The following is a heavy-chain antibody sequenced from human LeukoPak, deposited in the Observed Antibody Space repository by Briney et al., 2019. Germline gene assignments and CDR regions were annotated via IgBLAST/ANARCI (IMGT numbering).Heavy chain of an antibody. CDR3: ARGAPLYYDSSGYGIDY. CDR1: GYTFTSYD. Sequence: ASVKVSCKASGYTFTSYDINWVRQATGQGLEWMGWMNPNSGNTGYAQKLQGRVTMTRNTSISTAYMELSSLRSEDTAVYYCARGAPLYYDSSGYGIDYWGQGTLVTVSS. J-gene: IGHJ4*02. CDR2: MNPNSGNT. V-gene: IGHV1-8*01. D-gene: IGHD3-22*01.